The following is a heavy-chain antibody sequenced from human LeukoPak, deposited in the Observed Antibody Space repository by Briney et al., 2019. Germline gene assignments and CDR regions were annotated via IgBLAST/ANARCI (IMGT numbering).Heavy chain of an antibody. CDR3: ARDLEYYDSSPDPWGWFDP. J-gene: IGHJ5*02. Sequence: GASVKVSCKASGYTFTSYGISWVRQAPGQGLEWMGWISAYNGNTNYAQKLQGRVTMTTDTSTSTAYMELRSLRSDDTAVYYCARDLEYYDSSPDPWGWFDPWGQGTVLPVSS. D-gene: IGHD3-22*01. CDR2: ISAYNGNT. CDR1: GYTFTSYG. V-gene: IGHV1-18*01.